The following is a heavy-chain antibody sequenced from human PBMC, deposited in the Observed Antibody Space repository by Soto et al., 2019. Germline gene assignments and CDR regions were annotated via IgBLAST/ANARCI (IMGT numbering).Heavy chain of an antibody. J-gene: IGHJ4*02. V-gene: IGHV1-69*06. CDR2: IIPIFGRA. CDR3: AVLVTTTPAAY. D-gene: IGHD5-12*01. Sequence: QVQLVQSGAEVKEPGSSVKVSWKASADTFSNYALSWVRQAPGQGLEWMGGIIPIFGRADYAQKFQGRVTITADKSTSTAYMDLRSLRSDDTAVYYCAVLVTTTPAAYWGQGTLVTVSS. CDR1: ADTFSNYA.